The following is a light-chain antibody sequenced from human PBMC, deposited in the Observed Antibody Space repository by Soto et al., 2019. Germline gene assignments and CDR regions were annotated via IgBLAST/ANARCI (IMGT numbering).Light chain of an antibody. CDR2: GSS. Sequence: QSVLTQPPSVSGAPGQRVTISCTGSSSNIGAGYDVHWYQQLPGTAPKLLIYGSSNRPSGVPDRFSGSKSGTSASLAITGLQAEDEADYYCQSYDSSLSALFGGGTQLTV. CDR3: QSYDSSLSAL. CDR1: SSNIGAGYD. V-gene: IGLV1-40*01. J-gene: IGLJ3*02.